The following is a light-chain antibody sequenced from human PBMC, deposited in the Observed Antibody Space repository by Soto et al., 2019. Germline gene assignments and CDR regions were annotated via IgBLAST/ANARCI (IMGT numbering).Light chain of an antibody. CDR2: EVS. V-gene: IGLV2-14*01. CDR3: ISFTNSHIYV. CDR1: SNDVGSYDF. Sequence: SVLTQPASVSGSPGQSITISCTGTSNDVGSYDFVSWYQQHPDKAPRLMIYEVSNQPSGVSDRFSGSKSGNTASLTISGLQAEDEADYYCISFTNSHIYVFGTGTKVTVL. J-gene: IGLJ1*01.